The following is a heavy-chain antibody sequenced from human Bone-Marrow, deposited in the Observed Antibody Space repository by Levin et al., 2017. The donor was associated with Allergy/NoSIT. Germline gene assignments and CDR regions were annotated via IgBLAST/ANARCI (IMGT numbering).Heavy chain of an antibody. Sequence: GASVKVSCKTSGYTFTTYPIAWLRQTPGQGLEWMGWISAASGNTNYAQMFQGRVTMTRDTSTDTVYMELRSLISGDTAVFYCARVSFSNYFDHWGQGALITVSS. D-gene: IGHD3-3*02. CDR3: ARVSFSNYFDH. CDR2: ISAASGNT. J-gene: IGHJ4*02. CDR1: GYTFTTYP. V-gene: IGHV1-18*01.